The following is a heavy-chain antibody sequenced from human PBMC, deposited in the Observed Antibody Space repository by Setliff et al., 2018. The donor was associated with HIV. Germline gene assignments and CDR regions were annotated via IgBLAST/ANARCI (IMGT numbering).Heavy chain of an antibody. Sequence: ASVKVSCKASGGTSNSYGISWVRQAPGQGLEWMGRIIPFFGAPDYAQDFRGRVTITADKSTSTVYMELSSLRSDDTAMYYCATLAIWFSGVETAFDVWGQGTMVTVSS. CDR1: GGTSNSYG. V-gene: IGHV1-69*06. CDR2: IIPFFGAP. D-gene: IGHD3-3*01. CDR3: ATLAIWFSGVETAFDV. J-gene: IGHJ3*01.